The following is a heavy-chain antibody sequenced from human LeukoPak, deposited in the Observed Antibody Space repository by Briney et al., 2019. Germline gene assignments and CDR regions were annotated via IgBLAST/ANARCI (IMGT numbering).Heavy chain of an antibody. D-gene: IGHD5-12*01. CDR3: ARVYSGSTWYYFDY. CDR2: IYNSGNT. CDR1: GGSISSYY. J-gene: IGHJ4*02. V-gene: IGHV4-4*07. Sequence: PSETLSLTCTVSGGSISSYYWNWIRQPAGKGLEWIGHIYNSGNTNYNPSLKGRGTISVDRSRNMFSLKLSSVTAADTAVYHCARVYSGSTWYYFDYWGQGILVTVSS.